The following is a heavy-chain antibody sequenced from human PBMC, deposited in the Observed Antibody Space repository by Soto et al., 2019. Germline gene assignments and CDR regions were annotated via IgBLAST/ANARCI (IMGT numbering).Heavy chain of an antibody. CDR1: GGPFSSFT. J-gene: IGHJ4*02. CDR3: VLRGLAQDLDF. Sequence: QVQLVQSGAEVKKPGSSVKVSCKASGGPFSSFTISWVRQAPGQGLEWMGRIIPILDRTNYAQNFQGRLTVTADKSTRTGFMELAGITSQDTAVYYCVLRGLAQDLDFWGQGTLVTVSS. V-gene: IGHV1-69*02. CDR2: IIPILDRT. D-gene: IGHD3-10*01.